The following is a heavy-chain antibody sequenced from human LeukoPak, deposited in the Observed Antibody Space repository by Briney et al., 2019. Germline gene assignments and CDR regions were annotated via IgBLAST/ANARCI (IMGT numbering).Heavy chain of an antibody. CDR2: INHSGST. D-gene: IGHD2-15*01. CDR1: GGSFSGYY. CDR3: ARGPPVVVVAAARPYNWFDP. V-gene: IGHV4-34*01. J-gene: IGHJ5*02. Sequence: KPAETLSLTCAVYGGSFSGYYWSWIRQPPGKGLEWIGEINHSGSTNYNPSLKSRVTISVDTSKNQFSLKLSSVTAADTAVYYCARGPPVVVVAAARPYNWFDPWGQGTLVTVSS.